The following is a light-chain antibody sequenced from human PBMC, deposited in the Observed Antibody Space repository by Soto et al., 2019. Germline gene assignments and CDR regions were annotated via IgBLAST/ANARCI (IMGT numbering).Light chain of an antibody. CDR2: EVT. CDR1: SGDVGSYNL. V-gene: IGLV2-23*02. Sequence: QSALTQPASVSGSPGQSITIPCTGNSGDVGSYNLVSWYQQHPGKAPKLLIYEVTERPSGVSNRFSGSKSGNTASLTISGLQPDDEADYYCCSYAGNSEVFGTGTKVTVL. J-gene: IGLJ1*01. CDR3: CSYAGNSEV.